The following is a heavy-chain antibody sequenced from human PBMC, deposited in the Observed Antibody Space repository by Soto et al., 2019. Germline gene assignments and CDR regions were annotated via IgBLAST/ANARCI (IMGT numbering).Heavy chain of an antibody. CDR3: AKDPATVTTENAFDI. V-gene: IGHV3-30*18. CDR1: GFTFSSYG. J-gene: IGHJ3*02. D-gene: IGHD4-17*01. CDR2: ISYDGSNK. Sequence: QVQPVESGGGVVQPGRSLRLSCAASGFTFSSYGMHWVRQAPGKGLEWVAVISYDGSNKYYADSVKGRFTISRDNSKNTLYLQMNSLRAEDTAVYYCAKDPATVTTENAFDIWGQGTMVTVSS.